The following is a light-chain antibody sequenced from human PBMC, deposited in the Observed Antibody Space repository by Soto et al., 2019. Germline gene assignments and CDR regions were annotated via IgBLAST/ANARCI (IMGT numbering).Light chain of an antibody. CDR1: QSVSSSY. V-gene: IGKV3-20*01. CDR2: GAS. CDR3: QQYGSSPLT. Sequence: ESGLKQSPGTVSLSPGERDTLSCRASQSVSSSYLAWYQHKPGQAPRLLIYGASSRATGIPDRFSGSGSGTDFTLTISRLEPEDFAVYYCQQYGSSPLTFGGGTKVEIK. J-gene: IGKJ4*01.